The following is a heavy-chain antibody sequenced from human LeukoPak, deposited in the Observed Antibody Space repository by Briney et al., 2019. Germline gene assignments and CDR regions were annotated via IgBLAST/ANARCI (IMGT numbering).Heavy chain of an antibody. Sequence: PGVSLRLSCAASGFTFSSYAMSWVRPAPGKGLEWVSAISGSGGSTYYADSVKGRFTISRDDSKNTLYLQMNSLRAEDTAVYYCAKDCTVTTDWYFDLWGRGTLVTVSS. CDR2: ISGSGGST. V-gene: IGHV3-23*01. J-gene: IGHJ2*01. D-gene: IGHD4-17*01. CDR3: AKDCTVTTDWYFDL. CDR1: GFTFSSYA.